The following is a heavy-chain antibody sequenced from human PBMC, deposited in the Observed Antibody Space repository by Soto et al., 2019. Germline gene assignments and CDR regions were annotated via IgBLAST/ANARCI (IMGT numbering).Heavy chain of an antibody. V-gene: IGHV5-51*01. CDR3: ARRDCSGGSCYYYYGMDV. J-gene: IGHJ6*02. CDR2: IYPGDSDT. CDR1: GYSFTSYW. D-gene: IGHD2-15*01. Sequence: GESLKISCKGSGYSFTSYWIGWVRQMHGKGPEWMGIIYPGDSDTRYSPSFQGQVTISADKSISTAYLQWSSLKASDTAMYYCARRDCSGGSCYYYYGMDVWGQGTTVTVSS.